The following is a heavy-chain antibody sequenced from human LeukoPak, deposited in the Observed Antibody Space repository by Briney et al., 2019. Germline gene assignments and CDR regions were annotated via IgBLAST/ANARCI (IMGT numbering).Heavy chain of an antibody. D-gene: IGHD1-26*01. CDR1: GYTFTDYY. V-gene: IGHV1-2*02. CDR3: ATLGLNIVGSTTDFDY. CDR2: INPNSGGT. Sequence: DSVKVSCKASGYTFTDYYIHWVRQAPGQGLEWMAWINPNSGGTSFAQKFRDRVTVTRDTSISTAYMELSRLTSDDTAVYYCATLGLNIVGSTTDFDYWGQGTLVTVSS. J-gene: IGHJ4*02.